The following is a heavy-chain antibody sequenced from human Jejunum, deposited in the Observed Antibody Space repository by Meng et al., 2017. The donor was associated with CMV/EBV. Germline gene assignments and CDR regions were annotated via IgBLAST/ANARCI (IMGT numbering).Heavy chain of an antibody. D-gene: IGHD1-1*01. CDR3: AKQLYNSDC. CDR2: IKQDGSAT. J-gene: IGHJ4*02. V-gene: IGHV3-7*01. CDR1: GFTYSNFW. Sequence: SCAVSGFTYSNFWMSWVRQSPGMGLEWVANIKQDGSATYYADSVKGRFTISRDNAKNSLYLQMDNLRADDTAVYYCAKQLYNSDCWGQGALVTVSS.